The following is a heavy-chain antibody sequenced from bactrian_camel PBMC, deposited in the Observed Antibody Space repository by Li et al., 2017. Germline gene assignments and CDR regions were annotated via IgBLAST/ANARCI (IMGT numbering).Heavy chain of an antibody. CDR1: GFTFGASA. V-gene: IGHV3S42*01. CDR2: IDSGGGST. D-gene: IGHD6*01. CDR3: AADAQCPLAAGENYLRGVWKYNY. Sequence: VQLVESGGGLVQPGGSLRLSCAAAGFTFGASAMSWVRQTPGKELEWLARIDSGGGSTVYADSVKGRFTISQDNAKNTLFLQMNNLQPNDTPTYICAADAQCPLAAGENYLRGVWKYNYFGQGTQVTVS. J-gene: IGHJ4*01.